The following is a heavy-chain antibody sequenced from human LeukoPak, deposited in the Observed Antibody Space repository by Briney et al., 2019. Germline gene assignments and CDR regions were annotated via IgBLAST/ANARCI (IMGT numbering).Heavy chain of an antibody. J-gene: IGHJ4*02. V-gene: IGHV4-39*01. Sequence: SETLSLTCTVSGGSIGSSSYFWGWIRQPPGKGLEWIGTIYYNGNTYYTPSLKSRVTISVDTSKNQFSLKLSSVTAADTAVYYCASLEYVPTFDYWGQGTLVTVSS. CDR1: GGSIGSSSYF. D-gene: IGHD2/OR15-2a*01. CDR2: IYYNGNT. CDR3: ASLEYVPTFDY.